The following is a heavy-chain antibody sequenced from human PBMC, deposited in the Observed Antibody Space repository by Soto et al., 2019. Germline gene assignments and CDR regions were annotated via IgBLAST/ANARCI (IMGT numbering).Heavy chain of an antibody. CDR2: IYFSGST. V-gene: IGHV4-30-4*01. CDR3: ARDPMPDHYYYGMDI. J-gene: IGHJ6*02. CDR1: GGSVSSRDYY. Sequence: TSETLSLTCTVSGGSVSSRDYYWSWVRQSPGKGLEWIGYIYFSGSTYYNPSLKSRISMSVDTSKNQFSLRLRSVTAADTAVYYCARDPMPDHYYYGMDIWGQGTAVTVSS. D-gene: IGHD2-2*01.